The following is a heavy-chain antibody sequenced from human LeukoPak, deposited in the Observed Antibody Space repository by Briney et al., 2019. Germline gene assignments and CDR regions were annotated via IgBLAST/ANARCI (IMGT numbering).Heavy chain of an antibody. Sequence: GGSLRLSCAASGFTFSNAWMSWVRQAPGKGLEWVGRIKSKTDGGTTDYAAPVKGRFTISRDDSKNTLYLQMNSLKTEDTAVYYCTTVVYNWNYVPFFDYWGQGTLVTVSS. CDR2: IKSKTDGGTT. V-gene: IGHV3-15*01. CDR1: GFTFSNAW. J-gene: IGHJ4*02. CDR3: TTVVYNWNYVPFFDY. D-gene: IGHD1-7*01.